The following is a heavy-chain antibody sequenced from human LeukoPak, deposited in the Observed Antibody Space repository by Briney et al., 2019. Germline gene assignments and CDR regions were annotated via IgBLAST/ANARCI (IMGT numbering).Heavy chain of an antibody. CDR1: GGSISTDY. V-gene: IGHV4-59*01. J-gene: IGHJ6*03. CDR2: VSFGGGT. D-gene: IGHD6-6*01. CDR3: AGLSSSSRYYYYMDV. Sequence: PSETLSLTCTVSGGSISTDYWSWIRQPPGKGLDWIGYVSFGGGTNYNPSLKSRVITSADTSKNQFSLNLTSVTAADTAVYYCAGLSSSSRYYYYMDVRGEGTTVTVSS.